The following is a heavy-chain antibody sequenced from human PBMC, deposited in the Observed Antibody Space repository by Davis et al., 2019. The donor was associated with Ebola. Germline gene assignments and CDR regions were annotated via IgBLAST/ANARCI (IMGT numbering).Heavy chain of an antibody. CDR1: RFNFSSYG. J-gene: IGHJ6*02. Sequence: PGGSLRLSCAASRFNFSSYGMHWVRQAPGKGLEWVAIIWYDGSNEYYADSVKGRFTLSRDNSRNTLSLQMNSLRANDTAVYYCARAGVAAADTSDYYYYYGMDVWGPGTTVTVS. V-gene: IGHV3-33*01. CDR2: IWYDGSNE. D-gene: IGHD6-13*01. CDR3: ARAGVAAADTSDYYYYYGMDV.